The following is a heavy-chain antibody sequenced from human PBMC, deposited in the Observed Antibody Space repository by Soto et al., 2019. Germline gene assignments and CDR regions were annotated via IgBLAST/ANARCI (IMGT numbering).Heavy chain of an antibody. V-gene: IGHV1-69*12. Sequence: QVQLVQSGAEVKKPGSSVKVSCKASGGTFSSYAISWVRQAPGQGLEWMGGIIPIFGTANYAQKFQGRVTSTADESTSTAYMELGSLRSEETAVYYCAREWLDMAHSRGSGSYLDYWGQGTLVTVSS. CDR1: GGTFSSYA. CDR3: AREWLDMAHSRGSGSYLDY. D-gene: IGHD3-10*01. CDR2: IIPIFGTA. J-gene: IGHJ4*02.